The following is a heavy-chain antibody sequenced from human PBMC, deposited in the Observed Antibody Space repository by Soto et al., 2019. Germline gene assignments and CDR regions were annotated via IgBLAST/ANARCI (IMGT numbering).Heavy chain of an antibody. V-gene: IGHV3-30-3*01. D-gene: IGHD6-13*01. CDR3: ARELEGPGAAAAGTVSYDY. CDR1: GFTFSSYA. CDR2: ISYDGSNK. J-gene: IGHJ4*02. Sequence: GGSLRLSCAASGFTFSSYAMHWVRQAPGKGLEWVAVISYDGSNKYYADSVKGRFTISRDNSKNTLYLQMNSLRAEDTAVYYCARELEGPGAAAAGTVSYDYWGQGTLVTVSS.